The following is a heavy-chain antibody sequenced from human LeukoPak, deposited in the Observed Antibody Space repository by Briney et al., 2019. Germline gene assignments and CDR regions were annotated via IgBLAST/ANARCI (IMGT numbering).Heavy chain of an antibody. V-gene: IGHV3-9*01. Sequence: QPGGSLRLSCVTSGFTFERYVMHWMRLAPGKGLECVSSIHPNNGGVGYAASVKGRFAISRDNARNSLYLEMTSLRPEDTAVYYCVKDAPNGPVDFWGRGTLVTVSS. CDR1: GFTFERYV. CDR3: VKDAPNGPVDF. J-gene: IGHJ4*02. D-gene: IGHD2-8*01. CDR2: IHPNNGGV.